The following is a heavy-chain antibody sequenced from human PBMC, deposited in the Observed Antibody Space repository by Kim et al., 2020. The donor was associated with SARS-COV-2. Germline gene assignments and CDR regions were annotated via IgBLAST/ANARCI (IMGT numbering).Heavy chain of an antibody. CDR1: GYSFTSYW. J-gene: IGHJ4*02. Sequence: GESLKISCKGSGYSFTSYWIGWVRQMPGKGLEWMGIIYPGDSDTRYSPSFQGQVTISADKSISTAYLQWSSLKASDTAMYYCARTGYYGSGSLNAVDYWGRGTLVTVSS. CDR3: ARTGYYGSGSLNAVDY. V-gene: IGHV5-51*01. D-gene: IGHD3-10*01. CDR2: IYPGDSDT.